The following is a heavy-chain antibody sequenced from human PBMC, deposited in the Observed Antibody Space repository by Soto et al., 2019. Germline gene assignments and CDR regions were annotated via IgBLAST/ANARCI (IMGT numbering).Heavy chain of an antibody. V-gene: IGHV4-59*01. CDR3: ARFILVDTAMAYPGYYYYGMDV. D-gene: IGHD5-18*01. Sequence: TSETLSLTCTVSGGSISSYYWSWIRQPPGKGLEWIGYIYYSGSTNYNPSLKSRVTISVDTSKNQFSLKLSSVTAADTAVYYCARFILVDTAMAYPGYYYYGMDVWGQGTTVTVSS. CDR1: GGSISSYY. J-gene: IGHJ6*02. CDR2: IYYSGST.